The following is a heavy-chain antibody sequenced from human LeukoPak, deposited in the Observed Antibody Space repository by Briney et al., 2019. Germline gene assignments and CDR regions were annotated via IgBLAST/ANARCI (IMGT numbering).Heavy chain of an antibody. CDR3: AKDPDTANPHGYFDY. Sequence: GGSLRLSCAASGFTFSSYWMHWVRQAPGKGLVWVSRINSDGSSTSYADSVKGRFTISRDNAKNTLYLQMNSLRAEDTAVYYCAKDPDTANPHGYFDYWGQGTLVTVSS. CDR1: GFTFSSYW. D-gene: IGHD5-18*01. CDR2: INSDGSST. V-gene: IGHV3-74*01. J-gene: IGHJ4*02.